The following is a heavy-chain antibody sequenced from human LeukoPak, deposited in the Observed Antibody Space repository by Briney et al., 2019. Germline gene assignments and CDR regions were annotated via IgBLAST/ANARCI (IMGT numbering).Heavy chain of an antibody. J-gene: IGHJ4*02. Sequence: PGGSLRLSCAASGFTFSSYAMSWVRQAPGKGLEWVSAISGSGGSTYYADSVKGRFTISRDNSKNTLYLQMNSLRAEDTAVYYCAAPVRGVIINIDYWGQGTLVTVSS. CDR3: AAPVRGVIINIDY. CDR2: ISGSGGST. CDR1: GFTFSSYA. D-gene: IGHD3-10*01. V-gene: IGHV3-23*01.